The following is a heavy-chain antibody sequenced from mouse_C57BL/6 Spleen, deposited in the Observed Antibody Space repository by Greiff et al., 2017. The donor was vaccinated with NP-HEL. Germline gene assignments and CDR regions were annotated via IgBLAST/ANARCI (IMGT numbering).Heavy chain of an antibody. V-gene: IGHV1-69*01. CDR3: ARDYGSSYEYFDV. D-gene: IGHD1-1*01. J-gene: IGHJ1*03. CDR2: IDPSDSYT. CDR1: GYTFTSYW. Sequence: QVQLQQPGAELVMPGASVKLSCKASGYTFTSYWMHWVKQRPGQGLEWIGEIDPSDSYTNYNQKFKGKSTLTVDKSSSTAYMQLSSLTSEDSAVYYCARDYGSSYEYFDVWGTGTTVTVSS.